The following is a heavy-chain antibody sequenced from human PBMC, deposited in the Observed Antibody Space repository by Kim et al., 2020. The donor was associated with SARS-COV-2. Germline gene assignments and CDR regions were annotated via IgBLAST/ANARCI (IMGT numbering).Heavy chain of an antibody. CDR3: ARWRPKEQWLITYYFDY. CDR1: GGSISSYY. D-gene: IGHD6-19*01. CDR2: IYYSGST. V-gene: IGHV4-59*13. Sequence: SETLSLTCTVSGGSISSYYWSWIRQPPGKGLEWVGYIYYSGSTNYNPSLKSRVTISVDTSKNQFSLKLSSVTAADTAVYYCARWRPKEQWLITYYFDYWGQGTLVTVSS. J-gene: IGHJ4*02.